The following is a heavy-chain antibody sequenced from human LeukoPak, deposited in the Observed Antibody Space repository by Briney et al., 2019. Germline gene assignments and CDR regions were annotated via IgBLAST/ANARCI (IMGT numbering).Heavy chain of an antibody. CDR2: INPNSGGT. D-gene: IGHD4-17*01. J-gene: IGHJ5*02. V-gene: IGHV1-2*02. CDR3: ARDTCDGVTCYNWFDP. CDR1: GYTFTGYY. Sequence: ASVKVSCKASGYTFTGYYMHWVRQAPGQGLEWMGWINPNSGGTSYAQKFQGRVTMTRDTSITTAYMELSSLRSDDTAMYYCARDTCDGVTCYNWFDPWGQGTLVTVSS.